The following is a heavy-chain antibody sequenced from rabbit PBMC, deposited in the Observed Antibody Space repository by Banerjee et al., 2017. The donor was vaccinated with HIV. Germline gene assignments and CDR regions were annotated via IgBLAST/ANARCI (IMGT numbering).Heavy chain of an antibody. Sequence: QSLEESGGDLVKPGASLKLSCKASGFDFSSYYMSWVRQAPGKGLEWIGYIDPVFGSTYYASWVNGRFTISSHNAQNTLYLQLNSLTAADTATYFCARDGVVAGVPFFNLWGPGTLVTVS. V-gene: IGHV1S7*01. D-gene: IGHD4-1*01. CDR2: IDPVFGST. CDR3: ARDGVVAGVPFFNL. J-gene: IGHJ4*01. CDR1: GFDFSSYY.